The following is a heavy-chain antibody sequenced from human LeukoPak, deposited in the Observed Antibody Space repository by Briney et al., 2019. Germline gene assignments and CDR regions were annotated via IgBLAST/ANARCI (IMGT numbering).Heavy chain of an antibody. Sequence: SETLSLTCTVSGASISSYYWSWIRQPPGKGLEWIGYIYYSGSTNYNPSLKSRVTISVDTSKNQFSLKLSSVTAADTAVYYCARTGRIAAAVGWFDPWGQGTLVTVSS. D-gene: IGHD6-13*01. CDR2: IYYSGST. V-gene: IGHV4-59*01. CDR1: GASISSYY. CDR3: ARTGRIAAAVGWFDP. J-gene: IGHJ5*02.